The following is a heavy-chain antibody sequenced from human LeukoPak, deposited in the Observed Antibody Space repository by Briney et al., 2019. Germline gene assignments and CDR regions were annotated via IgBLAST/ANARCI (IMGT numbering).Heavy chain of an antibody. D-gene: IGHD2-21*01. CDR2: INPNSGGT. CDR1: GYTFTGCY. J-gene: IGHJ6*02. V-gene: IGHV1-2*04. Sequence: ASVKVSCKASGYTFTGCYMHWVRQAPGQGLEWMGWINPNSGGTNYAQKFQGWVTMTRDTSISTAYMELSRLRSDDTAVYYCARMGLLSSNYYYYYGMDVWGQGTTVTVSS. CDR3: ARMGLLSSNYYYYYGMDV.